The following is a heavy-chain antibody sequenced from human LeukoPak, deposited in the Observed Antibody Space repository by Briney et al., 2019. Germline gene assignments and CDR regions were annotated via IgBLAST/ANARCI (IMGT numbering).Heavy chain of an antibody. CDR3: ARDRGGLNNWFDP. D-gene: IGHD3-16*01. CDR2: ISSSSSYI. J-gene: IGHJ5*02. CDR1: GFTFSSYS. Sequence: GGSLRLSCAASGFTFSSYSMNWVRQAPGKGLEWVSSISSSSSYIYYADSGKGRFTISRDNAKNSLYLQMNSLRAEDTAVYYCARDRGGLNNWFDPWGQGTLVAVSS. V-gene: IGHV3-21*01.